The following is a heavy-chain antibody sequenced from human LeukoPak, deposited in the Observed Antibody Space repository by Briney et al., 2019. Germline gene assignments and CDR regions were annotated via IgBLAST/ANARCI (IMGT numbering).Heavy chain of an antibody. V-gene: IGHV3-30*04. CDR2: IAYDGGPK. CDR1: GFTFSSYA. J-gene: IGHJ3*02. D-gene: IGHD3-22*01. Sequence: PGGSLRLSCAASGFTFSSYAMHWVRQAPGKGLEWVAVIAYDGGPKYYADSVKGRFTISRDNSKNTVYLQMNSLRAEDTALYYCETYYYDSSGRHDVFDIWGQGTMVTVSS. CDR3: ETYYYDSSGRHDVFDI.